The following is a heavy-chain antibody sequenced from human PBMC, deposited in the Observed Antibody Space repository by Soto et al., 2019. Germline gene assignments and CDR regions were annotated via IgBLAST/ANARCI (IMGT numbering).Heavy chain of an antibody. D-gene: IGHD6-6*01. Sequence: ASVKVSCKASGGTFSSYAISWVRQAPGQGLEWMGGIIPIFGTANYAQKFRGRVTITADESTSTAYMELSSLRSEDTAVYYCGVAARYYYYYGMDVWGQGTTVTVSS. CDR2: IIPIFGTA. CDR3: GVAARYYYYYGMDV. V-gene: IGHV1-69*13. CDR1: GGTFSSYA. J-gene: IGHJ6*02.